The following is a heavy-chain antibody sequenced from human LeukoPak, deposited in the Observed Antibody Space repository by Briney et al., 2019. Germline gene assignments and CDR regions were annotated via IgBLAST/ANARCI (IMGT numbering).Heavy chain of an antibody. CDR3: ARDRHRTTGANPNWFDP. D-gene: IGHD1-1*01. V-gene: IGHV1-18*01. CDR1: GYTFTSYG. CDR2: ISAYNGNT. Sequence: GASVKVSCKASGYTFTSYGISWVRQAPGQGLEWMGWISAYNGNTNYAQKLQGRVTMTTDTSTSTAYMELRSLRSDDTDVYYCARDRHRTTGANPNWFDPWGQGTLVTVSS. J-gene: IGHJ5*02.